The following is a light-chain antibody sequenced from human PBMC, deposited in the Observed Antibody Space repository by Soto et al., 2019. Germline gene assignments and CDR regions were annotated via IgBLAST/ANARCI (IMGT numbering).Light chain of an antibody. J-gene: IGKJ1*01. CDR3: QQYGANPPWT. V-gene: IGKV1-5*03. CDR2: KAS. CDR1: QNINDL. Sequence: DIQVTQSPSTLSASVGDRVTISCRASQNINDLLAWYQQKSGKAPKVLIYKASSLESGVPSRFSGSGSGTEFTLTISSLQTEDFATYYCQQYGANPPWTFGQGTKVEIK.